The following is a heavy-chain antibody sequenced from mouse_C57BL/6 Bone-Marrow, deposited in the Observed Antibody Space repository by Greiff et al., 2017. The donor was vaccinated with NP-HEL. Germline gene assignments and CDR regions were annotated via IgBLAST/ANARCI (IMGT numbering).Heavy chain of an antibody. Sequence: EVQRVESGPELVKPGASVKISCKASGYSFTGYYMNWVKQSPEKSLEWIGEINPSTGGTTYNQKFKAKATLTVDKSSSTAYMQLKSLTSEDSAVYYCARADYYGSSLDAMDYWGQGTSVTVSS. CDR1: GYSFTGYY. J-gene: IGHJ4*01. CDR3: ARADYYGSSLDAMDY. D-gene: IGHD1-1*01. CDR2: INPSTGGT. V-gene: IGHV1-42*01.